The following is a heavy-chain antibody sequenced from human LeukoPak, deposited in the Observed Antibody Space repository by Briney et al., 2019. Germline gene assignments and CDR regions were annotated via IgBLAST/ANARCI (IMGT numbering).Heavy chain of an antibody. D-gene: IGHD6-19*01. Sequence: PSETLSLTCTVSGGSISSYYWSWIRQPAGKGLEWIGRIYTSGSTNYNPSLKSRVTMSVDTSKNQFSLKLSSVTAADTAVYYCATSSGWYAPYYYYGMDVWGQGTTVTVSS. V-gene: IGHV4-4*07. CDR3: ATSSGWYAPYYYYGMDV. CDR2: IYTSGST. J-gene: IGHJ6*02. CDR1: GGSISSYY.